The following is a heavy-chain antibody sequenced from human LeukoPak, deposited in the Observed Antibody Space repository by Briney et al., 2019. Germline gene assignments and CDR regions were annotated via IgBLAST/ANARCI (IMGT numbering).Heavy chain of an antibody. J-gene: IGHJ4*02. CDR2: IYHSGST. D-gene: IGHD3-22*01. V-gene: IGHV4-4*02. CDR1: GGSISSSNW. Sequence: SGTLSLTCAVSGGSISSSNWWSWVRQPPGKGLEWIGEIYHSGSTNYNPSLKSRVTISVDKSKNQFSLKLSSVTAADTAVYYCARFPDYYDSSGYFDYWGQGTLVTVSS. CDR3: ARFPDYYDSSGYFDY.